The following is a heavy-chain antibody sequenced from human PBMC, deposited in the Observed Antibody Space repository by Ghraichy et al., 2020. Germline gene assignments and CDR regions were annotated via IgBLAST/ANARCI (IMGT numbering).Heavy chain of an antibody. J-gene: IGHJ4*02. V-gene: IGHV3-30*04. CDR2: ISYDGSNK. CDR3: ARDLVVVSGSAHDY. CDR1: GFTFSSYA. D-gene: IGHD3-10*01. Sequence: GGSLRLSCAASGFTFSSYAMHWVRQAPGKGLEWVAVISYDGSNKYYADSVKGRFTISRDNSKNTLYLQMNSLRAEDTAVYYCARDLVVVSGSAHDYWGQGTLVTVSS.